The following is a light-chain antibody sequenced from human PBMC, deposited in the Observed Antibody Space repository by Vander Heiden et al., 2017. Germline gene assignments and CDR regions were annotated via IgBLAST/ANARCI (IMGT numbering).Light chain of an antibody. J-gene: IGLJ3*02. CDR1: TGEVTRSHY. V-gene: IGLV7-43*01. CDR3: LLYFDSSWV. CDR2: DTL. Sequence: QTVVTQEPSLTVSPGGTVTPTCSSSTGEVTRSHYVNWFQQKPGQPPRPLIYDTLNMHSWTPGRFSASLLGGKAALTLSGVQPEDEADYFCLLYFDSSWVFGGGTKVTVL.